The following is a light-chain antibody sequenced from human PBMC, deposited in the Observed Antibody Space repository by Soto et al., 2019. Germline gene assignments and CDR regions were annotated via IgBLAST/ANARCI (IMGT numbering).Light chain of an antibody. V-gene: IGLV2-8*01. CDR2: EVS. J-gene: IGLJ2*01. Sequence: QSALTQPPSASGSPGQSVTIACTGTSSDVGGYNDVSWYQQHPGKAPKLMIYEVSKRPSGVPDRFSGSKSGNTASLTVSGLQAEDEADYYCSAYAGRNNLVFGGGTKVTVL. CDR3: SAYAGRNNLV. CDR1: SSDVGGYND.